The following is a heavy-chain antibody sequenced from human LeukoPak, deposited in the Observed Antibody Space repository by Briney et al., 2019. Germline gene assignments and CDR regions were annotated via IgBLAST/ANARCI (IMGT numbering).Heavy chain of an antibody. Sequence: SETLSLTRAVYGGSFSGYYWSWIRQPPGKGLEWIGEINHSGSTNYNPSLKSRVTISVDTSKNQFSLKLSSVTAADTAVYYCARLPKKYYYGSGRNLGPAYYFDYWGQGTLVTVSS. CDR3: ARLPKKYYYGSGRNLGPAYYFDY. CDR1: GGSFSGYY. D-gene: IGHD3-10*01. V-gene: IGHV4-34*01. J-gene: IGHJ4*02. CDR2: INHSGST.